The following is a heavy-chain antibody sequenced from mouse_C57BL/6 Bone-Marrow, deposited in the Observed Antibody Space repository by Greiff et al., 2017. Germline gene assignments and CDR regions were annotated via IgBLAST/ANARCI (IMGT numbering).Heavy chain of an antibody. Sequence: VQLQQPGAELVMPGASVKLSCKASGYTFTSYWMHWVKQRPGQGLEWIGEIDPSDSYTNYNQKFKGKSTLTVDKSSSTAYMQLSSLTSEDSAVYYWARGDYDEFAYWGQGTLVTVSA. CDR1: GYTFTSYW. V-gene: IGHV1-69*01. D-gene: IGHD2-4*01. CDR2: IDPSDSYT. J-gene: IGHJ3*01. CDR3: ARGDYDEFAY.